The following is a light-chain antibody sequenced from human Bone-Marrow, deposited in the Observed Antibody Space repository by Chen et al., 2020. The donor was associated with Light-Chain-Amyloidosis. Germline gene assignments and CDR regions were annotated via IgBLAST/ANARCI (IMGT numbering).Light chain of an antibody. Sequence: DIQMTQSPSSLSASVGDRVTITCRAGQGIKNYLAWFQKQPGKEPKSLIYAASSLQSGVPSKFSRSGSGTDYTLTSSSLQPEEFAAYCCQQFKSYPFTFGPGTRVDI. V-gene: IGKV1-16*02. CDR3: QQFKSYPFT. CDR1: QGIKNY. CDR2: AAS. J-gene: IGKJ3*01.